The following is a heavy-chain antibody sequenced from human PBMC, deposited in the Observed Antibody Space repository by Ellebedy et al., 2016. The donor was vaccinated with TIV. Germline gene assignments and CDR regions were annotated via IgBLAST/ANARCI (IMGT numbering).Heavy chain of an antibody. CDR3: ARDNYSNTRGYYYFPPYAFDS. J-gene: IGHJ4*02. CDR1: GGPISSRTYY. V-gene: IGHV4-39*07. Sequence: GSLRLSXTVSGGPISSRTYYWGWIRQPPGKGLEWTGSIYYSGSTYYNPSLKTRVTISIDTSSNQFSLKLSSVTAADTAVYYCARDNYSNTRGYYYFPPYAFDSWGQGTLVTVSS. D-gene: IGHD3-22*01. CDR2: IYYSGST.